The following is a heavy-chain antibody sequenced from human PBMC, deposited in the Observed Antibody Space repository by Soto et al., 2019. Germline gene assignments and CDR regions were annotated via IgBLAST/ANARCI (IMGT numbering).Heavy chain of an antibody. D-gene: IGHD3-10*01. CDR2: IYPGDSDT. CDR1: GYXFTTDL. CDR3: AGGYYGSGSYYSVKYYYGMDV. V-gene: IGHV5-51*01. J-gene: IGHJ6*02. Sequence: EXLKISCKCSGYXFTTDLLVWVRHMPGKGLEFMGIIYPGDSDTRYSPSFQCNVTISADKSIITAYRQWSRLKASDTDMYYCAGGYYGSGSYYSVKYYYGMDVWGQGTTGTVS.